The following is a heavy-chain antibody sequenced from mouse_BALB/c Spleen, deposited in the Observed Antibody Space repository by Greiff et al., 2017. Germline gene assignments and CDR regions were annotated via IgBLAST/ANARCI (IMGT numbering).Heavy chain of an antibody. V-gene: IGHV5-6*01. CDR2: ISSGGSYT. D-gene: IGHD2-1*01. CDR1: GFTFSSYG. Sequence: EVQVVESGGDLVKPGGSLKLSCAASGFTFSSYGMSWVRQTPDKRLEWVATISSGGSYTYYPDSVKGRFTISRDNAKNTLYLQMSSLKSEDTAMYYCARHSYGNYMDYWGQGTSVTVSS. CDR3: ARHSYGNYMDY. J-gene: IGHJ4*01.